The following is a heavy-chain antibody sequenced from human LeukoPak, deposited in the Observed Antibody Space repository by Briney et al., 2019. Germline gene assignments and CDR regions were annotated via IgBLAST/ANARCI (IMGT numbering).Heavy chain of an antibody. CDR3: ARGRWEVRFDP. CDR2: ISHIGST. D-gene: IGHD1-26*01. V-gene: IGHV4-34*01. J-gene: IGHJ5*02. CDR1: GGSFSGYY. Sequence: SENLSLTCAVYGGSFSGYYWSWVRQPPGKGLEWIGEISHIGSTNYNPSLESRVTISVDTSKNQFSLKLSSVTAADTAVYYCARGRWEVRFDPWGQGTLVTVSS.